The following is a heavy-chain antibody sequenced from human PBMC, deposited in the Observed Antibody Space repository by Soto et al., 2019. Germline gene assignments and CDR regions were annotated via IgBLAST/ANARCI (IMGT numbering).Heavy chain of an antibody. D-gene: IGHD3-22*01. V-gene: IGHV1-18*01. Sequence: QVQLVQSGAEVKKPGASVKVSCKASGYTFTSYGISWVRQAPGQGLEWMGWISAYNGNTNYAQKLQGRVTMTTDTSSSTDYRELRSLRSDDTAVYYCAISWGDRSGPRSWAFELWGQGTMVTVSS. CDR3: AISWGDRSGPRSWAFEL. CDR1: GYTFTSYG. J-gene: IGHJ3*01. CDR2: ISAYNGNT.